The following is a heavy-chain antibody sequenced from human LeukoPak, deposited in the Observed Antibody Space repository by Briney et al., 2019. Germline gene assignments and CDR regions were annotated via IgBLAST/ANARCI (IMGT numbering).Heavy chain of an antibody. CDR2: IIPILGIA. J-gene: IGHJ4*02. D-gene: IGHD3-16*02. Sequence: SVKVSCKASGGTFSSYAISWVRQAPGQGLEWMGRIIPILGIANYAQKFQGRVTITADKSTSTAYMELSSLRSKDTAVYYCAGGGYYDYVWGSYRFDYWGKGTLVTVSS. V-gene: IGHV1-69*04. CDR1: GGTFSSYA. CDR3: AGGGYYDYVWGSYRFDY.